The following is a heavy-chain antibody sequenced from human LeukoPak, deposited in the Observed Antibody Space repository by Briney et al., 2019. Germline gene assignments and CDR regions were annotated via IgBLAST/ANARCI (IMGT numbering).Heavy chain of an antibody. J-gene: IGHJ6*03. Sequence: GGSLRLSCAASGFTFSSYGMHWVRQAPGKGLEWVAFIRYDGSNKYCADSVKGRFSISRDNSKYTLYLQMNSLRAEDTAVYYCAKDYGSGSYYNVGYMDVWGKGTTVTVSS. CDR3: AKDYGSGSYYNVGYMDV. CDR1: GFTFSSYG. CDR2: IRYDGSNK. V-gene: IGHV3-30*02. D-gene: IGHD3-10*01.